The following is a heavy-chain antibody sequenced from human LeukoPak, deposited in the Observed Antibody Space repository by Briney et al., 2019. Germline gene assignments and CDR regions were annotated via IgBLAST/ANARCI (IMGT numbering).Heavy chain of an antibody. CDR3: GVVY. CDR2: INQDGSEK. CDR1: GFTFSTSW. Sequence: GGPLRLSCAASGFTFSTSWMNWVRQAPGKGLEWVANINQDGSEKYYVDSVKGRFSISRDNAKNSLYLQMNSLRAEDTAVYYCGVVYWGQGILVTVSS. J-gene: IGHJ4*02. V-gene: IGHV3-7*01.